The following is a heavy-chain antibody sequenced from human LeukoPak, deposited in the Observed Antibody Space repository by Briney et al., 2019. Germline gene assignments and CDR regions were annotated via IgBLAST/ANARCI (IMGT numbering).Heavy chain of an antibody. CDR1: GFTFNHYA. CDR2: IFYDGTIA. CDR3: AKVRYCSGVNCYPDDN. Sequence: GGSLRLSCAASGFTFNHYAMHWVRQAPGKGLEWVAVIFYDGTIAYYADSVKGRFTISRDNAKNSLYLQMNSLRAEDTAVYYCAKVRYCSGVNCYPDDNWGQGTLVTVSS. D-gene: IGHD2-15*01. V-gene: IGHV3-30*04. J-gene: IGHJ4*02.